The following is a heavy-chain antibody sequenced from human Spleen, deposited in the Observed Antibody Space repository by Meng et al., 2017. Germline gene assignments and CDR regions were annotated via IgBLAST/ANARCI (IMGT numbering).Heavy chain of an antibody. D-gene: IGHD6-19*01. J-gene: IGHJ5*02. CDR2: IGHSGTT. Sequence: QLQLQESGPGLVKPSETLSLTCAVSGASFSGYYWGWIRQPPGKGLEWIGSIGHSGTTYYTPSLRRRVTVSIDTSKNQFSLEVTSVTAADTAVYYCVRSSGWVRTGFDPWGQGTLVTVSS. CDR1: GASFSGYY. V-gene: IGHV4-39*01. CDR3: VRSSGWVRTGFDP.